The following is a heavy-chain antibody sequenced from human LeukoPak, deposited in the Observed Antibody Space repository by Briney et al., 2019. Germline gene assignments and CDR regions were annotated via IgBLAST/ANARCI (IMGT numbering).Heavy chain of an antibody. Sequence: GASVKVSCKASGYPFTSYYINWVRQAPGQGLEWMGWISTYNGDTNYAQNLQGRVTMTTDTSTDTAYMELRSLRSDDTAVYYCARDGLPYTNPNNCFDPWGQGTLVTVSS. CDR3: ARDGLPYTNPNNCFDP. CDR1: GYPFTSYY. V-gene: IGHV1-18*01. J-gene: IGHJ5*02. D-gene: IGHD2-2*02. CDR2: ISTYNGDT.